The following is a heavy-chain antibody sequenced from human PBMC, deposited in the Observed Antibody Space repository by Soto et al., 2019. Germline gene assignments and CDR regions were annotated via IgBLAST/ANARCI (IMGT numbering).Heavy chain of an antibody. D-gene: IGHD2-15*01. CDR2: FIPIFGTA. J-gene: IGHJ6*02. CDR3: ASSGVVVVAATRPYYYGMDV. Sequence: QVQLVQSGAEVKKPGSSVKVSCKASGGTFSSYAISWVRQAPGQGLVWMGGFIPIFGTANYAQKFQGRVTITADESTSTAYMELSSLRSEDTAVYCCASSGVVVVAATRPYYYGMDVWGQGTTVTDSS. V-gene: IGHV1-69*01. CDR1: GGTFSSYA.